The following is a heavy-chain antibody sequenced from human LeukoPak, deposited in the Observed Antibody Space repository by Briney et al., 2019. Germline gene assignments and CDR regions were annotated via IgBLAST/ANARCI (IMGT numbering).Heavy chain of an antibody. Sequence: SETLSLTCAVYGGSFSGYYWSWIRQPPGKGLEWIGEINHSGSTNYNPSLKSRAAISVDTSNTQLSMTLSSVTAADKSVYYCARGQSHYFDYWGQGTLVTVSS. CDR1: GGSFSGYY. V-gene: IGHV4-34*01. J-gene: IGHJ4*02. CDR3: ARGQSHYFDY. CDR2: INHSGST.